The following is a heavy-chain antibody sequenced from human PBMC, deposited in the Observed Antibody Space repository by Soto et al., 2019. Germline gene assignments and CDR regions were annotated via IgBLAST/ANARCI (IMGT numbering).Heavy chain of an antibody. J-gene: IGHJ4*02. V-gene: IGHV1-8*01. CDR1: GYTFSNYD. CDR3: AKVSRMSSAIDFDY. CDR2: VNPNNGDT. Sequence: QVQLVQSGAELKKPGASVKVSCKASGYTFSNYDMNWVRQATGQGPEWIGWVNPNNGDTGYAQKFQGRLTLTTDISTTTAYMELTSLRSEDTAIYYCAKVSRMSSAIDFDYWGQGTLITVSS. D-gene: IGHD3-10*01.